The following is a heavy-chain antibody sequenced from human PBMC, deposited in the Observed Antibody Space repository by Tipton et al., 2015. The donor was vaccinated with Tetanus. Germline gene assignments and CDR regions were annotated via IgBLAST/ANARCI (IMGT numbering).Heavy chain of an antibody. J-gene: IGHJ4*02. CDR2: IYYSGST. D-gene: IGHD5-18*01. CDR1: GASISSGGYF. CDR3: ARMGFTYGQVVY. Sequence: TLSLTCTVSGASISSGGYFWNWIRQHPGKGPEWIGYIYYSGSTYYNPPLKSRVTISADMSKNQFSLKLTSVTAADTATYYCARMGFTYGQVVYWGQGTLVTVAS. V-gene: IGHV4-30-4*08.